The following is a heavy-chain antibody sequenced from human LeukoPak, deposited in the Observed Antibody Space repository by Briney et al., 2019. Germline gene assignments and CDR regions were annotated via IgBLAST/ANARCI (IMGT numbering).Heavy chain of an antibody. J-gene: IGHJ6*04. CDR3: ARVATRGHCSSTSCYGNYGMDV. V-gene: IGHV4-38-2*01. CDR1: GYSISSGYY. CDR2: IYHSGIT. Sequence: SETLSLTCAVSGYSISSGYYWGWIRQPPGKGREGIGRIYHSGITYYNPSLKSRVTMSVDTSKNQLSLKLSSVTAADTAVYYCARVATRGHCSSTSCYGNYGMDVWGKGTTVTVSS. D-gene: IGHD2-2*01.